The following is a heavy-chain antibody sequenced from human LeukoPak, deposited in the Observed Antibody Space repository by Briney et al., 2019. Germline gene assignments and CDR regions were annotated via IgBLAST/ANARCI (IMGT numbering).Heavy chain of an antibody. CDR3: AREASSSSSYYYYGMDV. Sequence: SQTLSLTCTVYGGSISSGGYYWSWIRQHPGKGLEWIGYIYYSGSTYYNPSLKSRVTISVDTSKNQFSLKLSSVTAADTAVYYCAREASSSSSYYYYGMDVWGQGTTVTVSS. CDR2: IYYSGST. V-gene: IGHV4-31*03. D-gene: IGHD6-6*01. CDR1: GGSISSGGYY. J-gene: IGHJ6*02.